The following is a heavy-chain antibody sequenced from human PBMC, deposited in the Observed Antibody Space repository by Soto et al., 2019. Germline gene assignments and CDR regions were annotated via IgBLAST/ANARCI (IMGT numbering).Heavy chain of an antibody. D-gene: IGHD3-3*01. V-gene: IGHV1-46*01. Sequence: ASVKVSCKASGYTFTSYYMHWVRQAPGQGLEWMGIINPSGGSTSYAQKFQGRVTMTRDTSTSTVYMELSSLRSEDTAVYYCARVPHRITIFGVARSHGMDVWGQGTTVTVSS. CDR3: ARVPHRITIFGVARSHGMDV. J-gene: IGHJ6*02. CDR2: INPSGGST. CDR1: GYTFTSYY.